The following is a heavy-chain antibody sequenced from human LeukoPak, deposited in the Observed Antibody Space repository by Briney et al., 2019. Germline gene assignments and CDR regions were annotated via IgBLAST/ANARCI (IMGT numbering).Heavy chain of an antibody. CDR3: APPYFYVDTAMVQGSNDY. Sequence: GGSLSLSCAASVFTFSSYGKHWVRQAPAKGLEWVAFIRYDGSNKYYADSVKGRFTISRDNSKNTLYLQMNSLRAEDTAVYYCAPPYFYVDTAMVQGSNDYWGQGTLVTVSS. D-gene: IGHD5-18*01. CDR2: IRYDGSNK. V-gene: IGHV3-30*02. CDR1: VFTFSSYG. J-gene: IGHJ4*02.